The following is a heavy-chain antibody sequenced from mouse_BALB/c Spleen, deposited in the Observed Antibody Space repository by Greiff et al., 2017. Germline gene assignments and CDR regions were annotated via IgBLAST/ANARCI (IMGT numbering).Heavy chain of an antibody. CDR3: AREGYGKGY. CDR1: GYSITSDYA. V-gene: IGHV3-2*02. Sequence: VQLKESGPGLVKPSQSLSLTCTVTGYSITSDYAWNWIRQFPGNKLEWMGYISYSGSTSYNPSLKSRISITRDTSKNQFFLQLNSVTTDDTATYYCAREGYGKGYWGQGTTLTVSS. J-gene: IGHJ2*01. D-gene: IGHD2-10*02. CDR2: ISYSGST.